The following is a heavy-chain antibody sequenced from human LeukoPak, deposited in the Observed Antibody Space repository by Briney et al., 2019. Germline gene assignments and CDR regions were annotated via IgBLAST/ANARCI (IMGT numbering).Heavy chain of an antibody. Sequence: PSETLSLTCTVSGGSISSSSYYWGWTRQPPGKGLEWIGSIYYSGSTYYNPSLKSRVTISVDTSKNQFSLKLSSVTAADTAVYYCARTYYDILTGYRYFDYWGQGTLVTVSS. CDR2: IYYSGST. V-gene: IGHV4-39*01. J-gene: IGHJ4*02. CDR3: ARTYYDILTGYRYFDY. D-gene: IGHD3-9*01. CDR1: GGSISSSSYY.